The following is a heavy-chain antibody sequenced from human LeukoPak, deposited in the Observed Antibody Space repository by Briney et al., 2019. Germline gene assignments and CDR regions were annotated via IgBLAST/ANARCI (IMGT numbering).Heavy chain of an antibody. J-gene: IGHJ4*02. V-gene: IGHV3-30*18. CDR2: ISFDGSDK. Sequence: GGSLRLSCAASGFTFSNCGMHWVRQAPGKGLEWVAVISFDGSDKYYADSVKGRFTISRDNSKNTLYLQMNSLKTEDTAVYYCAKDGPPDRGYERFDYWGQGTLVTVSS. D-gene: IGHD5-12*01. CDR3: AKDGPPDRGYERFDY. CDR1: GFTFSNCG.